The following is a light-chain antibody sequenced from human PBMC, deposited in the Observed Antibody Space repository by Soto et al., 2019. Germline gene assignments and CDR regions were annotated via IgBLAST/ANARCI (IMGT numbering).Light chain of an antibody. J-gene: IGLJ1*01. CDR3: CSYTSSSTPNYV. V-gene: IGLV2-14*01. CDR2: DVS. CDR1: SSDVVGYNY. Sequence: QSVLTQPASVSGSPGQSITISCTGTSSDVVGYNYVSWYQQHPGKAPKLMIYDVSDRPSGVSNRFSGSKSGNTASLTISGLQAEDEADYYCCSYTSSSTPNYVFGIGTKVTVL.